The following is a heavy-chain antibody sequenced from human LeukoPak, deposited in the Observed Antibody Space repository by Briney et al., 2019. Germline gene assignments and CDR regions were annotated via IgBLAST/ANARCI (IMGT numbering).Heavy chain of an antibody. CDR1: GYTFTSYG. Sequence: ASVKVSCKASGYTFTSYGISWVRQAPGQGLEWMGWISAYNGNTNYALKLQGRVTMTTDTSTSTAYMELRSLRSDDTAVYYCARDRGWGNYYDSSGYYLSGPSYWGQGTLVTVSS. CDR3: ARDRGWGNYYDSSGYYLSGPSY. J-gene: IGHJ4*02. CDR2: ISAYNGNT. V-gene: IGHV1-18*01. D-gene: IGHD3-22*01.